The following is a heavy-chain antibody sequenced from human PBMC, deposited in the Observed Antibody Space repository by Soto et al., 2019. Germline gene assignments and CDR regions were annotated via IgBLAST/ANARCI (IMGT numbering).Heavy chain of an antibody. CDR3: AKDRGWAPFDD. V-gene: IGHV3-30*18. CDR2: ISNDGSNR. J-gene: IGHJ4*02. CDR1: GFTFSSFG. D-gene: IGHD1-26*01. Sequence: QVQLVESGGGVVQPGRSLRLSCAASGFTFSSFGMHWVRQAPGKGLEWVAVISNDGSNRYHADSVKGRFTISRDNTKNTRYLQMNSLRAEDTAVYHCAKDRGWAPFDDWGQGTLVTVSS.